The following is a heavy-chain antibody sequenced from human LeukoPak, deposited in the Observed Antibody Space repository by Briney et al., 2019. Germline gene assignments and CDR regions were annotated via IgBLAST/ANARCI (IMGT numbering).Heavy chain of an antibody. V-gene: IGHV1-18*01. D-gene: IGHD6-19*01. CDR3: ARDECIYIAVAGTETYYFDY. Sequence: ASVTVSCKASGYTFTSYGISWVRQPPGQGLEWVGWSSAYNGNTNYAQKLHGRVSMTTDTSTSTAYMELRSLRSDDTAVYYCARDECIYIAVAGTETYYFDYWGQGTLVTVSS. J-gene: IGHJ4*02. CDR2: SSAYNGNT. CDR1: GYTFTSYG.